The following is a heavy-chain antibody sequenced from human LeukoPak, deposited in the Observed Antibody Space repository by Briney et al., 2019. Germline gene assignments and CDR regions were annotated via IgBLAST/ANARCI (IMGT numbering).Heavy chain of an antibody. D-gene: IGHD6-6*01. J-gene: IGHJ4*02. Sequence: GESLKISCKGSGYIFTSYWTGWVRQMPGKGLEWMGIIYPGDSDTRYSPSFQGQVTISADKSIGTAYLQWSSLKASDTAMYYCARSDSNSFYFDYWGQGTLVTVSS. CDR1: GYIFTSYW. CDR3: ARSDSNSFYFDY. V-gene: IGHV5-51*01. CDR2: IYPGDSDT.